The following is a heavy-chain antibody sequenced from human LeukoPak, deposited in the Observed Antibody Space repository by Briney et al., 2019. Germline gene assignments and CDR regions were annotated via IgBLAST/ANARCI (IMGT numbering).Heavy chain of an antibody. CDR2: INPNSGGT. CDR3: ASITNWDYYYMDV. Sequence: ASVKVSCKASGGTFSSYAISWVRQAPGQGLEWMGWINPNSGGTNYAQKFQGRVTMTRDTSISTAYMELSRLRSDDTAVCYCASITNWDYYYMDVWGKGTTVTVSS. J-gene: IGHJ6*03. D-gene: IGHD7-27*01. V-gene: IGHV1-2*02. CDR1: GGTFSSYA.